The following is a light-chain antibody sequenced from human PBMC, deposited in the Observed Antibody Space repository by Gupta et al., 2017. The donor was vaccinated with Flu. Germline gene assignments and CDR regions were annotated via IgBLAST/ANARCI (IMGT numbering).Light chain of an antibody. J-gene: IGLJ1*01. V-gene: IGLV1-47*01. CDR2: KDN. CDR3: ESWDDTMRGLYV. CDR1: SSNIGGNS. Sequence: VTSTCSGSSSNIGGNSVDWYQQGPGAAPKLLIYKDNKRHSGGPDRCSGSKSETAAALGISXIXDEEEAXYFCESWDDTMRGLYVFGTGTKVTVL.